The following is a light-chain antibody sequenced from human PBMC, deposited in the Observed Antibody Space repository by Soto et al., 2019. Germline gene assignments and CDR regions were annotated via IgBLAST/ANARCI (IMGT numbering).Light chain of an antibody. CDR2: GAS. J-gene: IGKJ1*01. V-gene: IGKV3-20*01. Sequence: EIVLTQSPGTLSLSPGERATLSCRASQSVSSSYLAWYQQKPGQAPRLLIYGASSRATGIPDRFSGSGFGPDFTLTNRSSEAEKFAVYYCQQYVSSPWTFGQGTKVEIK. CDR1: QSVSSSY. CDR3: QQYVSSPWT.